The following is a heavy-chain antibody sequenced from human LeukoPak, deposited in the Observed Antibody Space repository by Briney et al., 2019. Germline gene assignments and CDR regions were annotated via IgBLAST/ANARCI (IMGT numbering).Heavy chain of an antibody. D-gene: IGHD1-1*01. CDR2: VYYSGST. CDR3: AGGPLERLDY. Sequence: SETLSLTCTVSGGSISSYYWSWIRQPPGKGLEWIGYVYYSGSTNYNPSLKSRVTISVDTSKNQFSLRVSSVTAADTAVYYCAGGPLERLDYWGQGTLVTVSS. V-gene: IGHV4-59*01. CDR1: GGSISSYY. J-gene: IGHJ4*02.